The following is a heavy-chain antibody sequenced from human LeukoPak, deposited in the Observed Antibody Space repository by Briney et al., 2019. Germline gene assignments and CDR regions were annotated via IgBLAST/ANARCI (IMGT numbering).Heavy chain of an antibody. CDR3: ARFPGSAEYRHYYHMDV. V-gene: IGHV4-59*01. CDR1: GGSISNYF. J-gene: IGHJ6*03. D-gene: IGHD2-15*01. CDR2: IYYSESA. Sequence: PSETLSLTCTVSGGSISNYFWTWIRQPPGKGLECIGYIYYSESANYDPSLKSRVTVSVDKSKNQFSLKLSSVTAADTAVYYCARFPGSAEYRHYYHMDVWGKGTTVTVSS.